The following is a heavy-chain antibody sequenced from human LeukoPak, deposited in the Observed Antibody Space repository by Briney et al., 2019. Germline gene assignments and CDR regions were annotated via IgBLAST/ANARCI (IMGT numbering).Heavy chain of an antibody. D-gene: IGHD4-17*01. CDR1: GGSISSHY. Sequence: PSETLSLTCTVSGGSISSHYWSWIRQPPGEGLGWIGYISYSGSTNYNPSLKSRVPISIDTSKSQFSLELSSVTAADTAVYHCARYSDYFYYYYMDVWGKGTTVTVSS. V-gene: IGHV4-59*11. J-gene: IGHJ6*03. CDR3: ARYSDYFYYYYMDV. CDR2: ISYSGST.